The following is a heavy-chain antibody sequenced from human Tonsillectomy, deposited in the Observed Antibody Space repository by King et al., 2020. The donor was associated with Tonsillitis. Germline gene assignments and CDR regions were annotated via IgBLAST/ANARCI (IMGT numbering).Heavy chain of an antibody. Sequence: VQLQESGPGLVRPSQTLSLTCTVSGGSISRGGYYWSWIRQLPGKGLEWIGYVYYSGRTYYNPSLKSRLTISVDTSENQFSLKLSSVTAADTAVYYCAGSGATFDCWGQGTLVTVSS. V-gene: IGHV4-31*03. CDR3: AGSGATFDC. CDR2: VYYSGRT. J-gene: IGHJ4*02. CDR1: GGSISRGGYY. D-gene: IGHD1-26*01.